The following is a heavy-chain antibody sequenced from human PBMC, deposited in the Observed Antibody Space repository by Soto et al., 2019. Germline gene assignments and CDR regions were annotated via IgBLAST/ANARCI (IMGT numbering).Heavy chain of an antibody. CDR3: ARRSNSYGDYPTYYYYYYMDV. CDR1: GYTFTSYG. V-gene: IGHV1-18*01. CDR2: ISAYNGNT. D-gene: IGHD4-17*01. J-gene: IGHJ6*03. Sequence: EASVKVSCKASGYTFTSYGISWVRQAPGQGLEWMGWISAYNGNTNYAQKLQGRVTMTTDTSTSTAYMELRSLRSDDTAVYYCARRSNSYGDYPTYYYYYYMDVWGKGTTVTVSS.